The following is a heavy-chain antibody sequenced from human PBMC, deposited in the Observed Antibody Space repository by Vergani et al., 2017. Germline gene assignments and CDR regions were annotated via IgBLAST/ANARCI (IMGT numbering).Heavy chain of an antibody. CDR1: GGSISSSSYY. CDR3: ATVGVGTTTYYYGLDV. D-gene: IGHD1-26*01. CDR2: IYYSGST. V-gene: IGHV4-39*01. Sequence: QLQLQESGPGLVKPSETLSLTCTVSGGSISSSSYYWGWIRQPPGKGLEWIGSIYYSGSTYYNPSLKSRVTISVDTSKNQFSLKLSSVTAADTAVYYCATVGVGTTTYYYGLDVWGQGTTVTVSS. J-gene: IGHJ6*02.